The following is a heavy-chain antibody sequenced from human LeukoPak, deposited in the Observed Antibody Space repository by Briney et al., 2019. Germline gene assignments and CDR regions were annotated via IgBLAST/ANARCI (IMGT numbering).Heavy chain of an antibody. D-gene: IGHD3-22*01. Sequence: SETLSLSRAVYGGSFSGYYWSWIRQPPGKGLEWIGEINHSGRTNYNPSLKSRGTISVDTSKNQFSLKLSSVTAADTAVYYCARKRSSGYHYYYYMDCRGEAGTVSVSS. J-gene: IGHJ6*03. CDR3: ARKRSSGYHYYYYMDC. CDR1: GGSFSGYY. V-gene: IGHV4-34*01. CDR2: INHSGRT.